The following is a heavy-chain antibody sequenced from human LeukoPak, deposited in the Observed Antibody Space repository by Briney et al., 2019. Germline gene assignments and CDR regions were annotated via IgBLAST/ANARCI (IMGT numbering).Heavy chain of an antibody. CDR3: ARGEQQLPPYYSYYSGMDV. CDR2: ISAYNGNT. D-gene: IGHD6-13*01. J-gene: IGHJ6*02. Sequence: ASVKVSCKASVYTFTSYGISWVRQAPGQGLEWMGWISAYNGNTNYAQKLQGRVTMPTDTSTSTAYLELRRLRSDDTAVYYCARGEQQLPPYYSYYSGMDVWGQGTTVTVSS. V-gene: IGHV1-18*01. CDR1: VYTFTSYG.